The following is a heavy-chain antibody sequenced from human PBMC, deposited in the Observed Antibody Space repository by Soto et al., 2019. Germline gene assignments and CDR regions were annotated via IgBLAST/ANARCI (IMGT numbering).Heavy chain of an antibody. CDR3: ARDYSSSFYYYYGMDV. D-gene: IGHD6-13*01. V-gene: IGHV1-69*04. J-gene: IGHJ6*02. CDR2: IIPMVDIA. CDR1: GGTFSRYT. Sequence: GASVKVSCKASGGTFSRYTITWVRQAPGQGLEWMGRIIPMVDIANYAQKFQGRVTITADKSTSTAYMELSSLRSEDTAVYYCARDYSSSFYYYYGMDVWGQGTTVTVSS.